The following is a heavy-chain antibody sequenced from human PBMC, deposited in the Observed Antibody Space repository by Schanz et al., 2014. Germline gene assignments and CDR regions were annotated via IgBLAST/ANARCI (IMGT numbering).Heavy chain of an antibody. Sequence: QVQLVESGGGVVQPGGSLRLSCAASGFTFSSYAMHWVRQAPGKGLEWVALISNDSSIKYYADSVEGRFTISRDNSRNTQYLQMSSLRTEAAAVYYWASPSRYSDYDAYFDLWGQGTLVTVSS. CDR3: ASPSRYSDYDAYFDL. J-gene: IGHJ4*02. V-gene: IGHV3-30-3*02. CDR1: GFTFSSYA. CDR2: ISNDSSIK. D-gene: IGHD5-12*01.